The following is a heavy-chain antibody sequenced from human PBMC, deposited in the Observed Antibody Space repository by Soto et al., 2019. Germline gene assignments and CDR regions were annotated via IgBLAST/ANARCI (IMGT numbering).Heavy chain of an antibody. V-gene: IGHV4-31*03. CDR3: ASGAGGLTYYDFWSGFQYGMDV. D-gene: IGHD3-3*01. CDR2: IYYSGST. CDR1: GGSISSGGYY. J-gene: IGHJ6*02. Sequence: PSETLSLTCTVSGGSISSGGYYWSWIRQHPGKGLEWIGYIYYSGSTYYNPSLKSRVTISVDTSKNQFSLKLSSVTAADTAVYYCASGAGGLTYYDFWSGFQYGMDVWGQGTTVTVS.